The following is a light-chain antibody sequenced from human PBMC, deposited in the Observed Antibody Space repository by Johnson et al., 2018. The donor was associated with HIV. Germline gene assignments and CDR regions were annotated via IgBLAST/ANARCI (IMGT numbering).Light chain of an antibody. J-gene: IGLJ1*01. CDR2: DND. CDR1: SSNIGKNY. Sequence: QSVLTQPPSVSAAPRQKVTISCSGSSSNIGKNYVSWYRHLPGTAPKLLSYDNDNRPSGIPARFAASKSSSSATLGITSLPLGDDADYYCGKWDTSLSAGHVFDTGTKVTVL. V-gene: IGLV1-51*01. CDR3: GKWDTSLSAGHV.